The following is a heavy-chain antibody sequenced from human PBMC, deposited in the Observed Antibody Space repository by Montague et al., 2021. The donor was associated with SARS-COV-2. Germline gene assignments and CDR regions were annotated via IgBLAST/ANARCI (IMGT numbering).Heavy chain of an antibody. Sequence: SETRSLTCGVSGGSISSSHWWNWVRQPPGKGLEWIGEIYHSGSTNYNPXXKNRVIISIDKSKNQFSLKLSSVTAADTAVYYCATGPPSGLSVAGFDYWGQGTLVTVSS. CDR2: IYHSGST. CDR1: GGSISSSHW. V-gene: IGHV4-4*02. J-gene: IGHJ4*02. D-gene: IGHD6-19*01. CDR3: ATGPPSGLSVAGFDY.